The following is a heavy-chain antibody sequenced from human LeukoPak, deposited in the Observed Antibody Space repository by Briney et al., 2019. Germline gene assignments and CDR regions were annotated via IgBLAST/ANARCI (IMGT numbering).Heavy chain of an antibody. CDR3: AKDRFGYCSGGSCYLIDY. V-gene: IGHV3-23*01. CDR2: ISGSGGST. D-gene: IGHD2-15*01. CDR1: GFTFSSYA. J-gene: IGHJ4*02. Sequence: GGPLRLSCAASGFTFSSYAMSWVRQAPGKGLEWVSAISGSGGSTYYADSVKGRFTISRDNSKNTLYLRMNSLRAEDTAVYYCAKDRFGYCSGGSCYLIDYWGQGTLVTVSS.